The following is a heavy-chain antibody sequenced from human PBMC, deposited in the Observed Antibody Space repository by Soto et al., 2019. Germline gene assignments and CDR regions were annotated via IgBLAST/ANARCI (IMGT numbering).Heavy chain of an antibody. CDR2: ISSSSSTI. Sequence: GGSLRLSCAASGFTFSSYSMNWVRQAPGKGLEWVSYISSSSSTIYYADSVKGRFTISRDNAKNSLYLQMNSLRAEDTAVYYCARDRAAAGADDAFDIWGQGTMVPVSS. J-gene: IGHJ3*02. CDR3: ARDRAAAGADDAFDI. V-gene: IGHV3-48*01. D-gene: IGHD6-13*01. CDR1: GFTFSSYS.